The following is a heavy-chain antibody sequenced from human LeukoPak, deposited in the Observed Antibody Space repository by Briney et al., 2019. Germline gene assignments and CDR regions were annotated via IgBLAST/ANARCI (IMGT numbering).Heavy chain of an antibody. J-gene: IGHJ4*02. V-gene: IGHV4-34*01. CDR1: GGSFGGYF. CDR3: ASGWVPFDY. Sequence: PSETLSLTCAVYGGSFGGYFWTWIRQPPWKGLEWIGEINHSGSTNYNPSLKSRVTISVDTSKNQLSLKLTSVTAADTAVYYCASGWVPFDYWGQGTLVTVSS. D-gene: IGHD1-14*01. CDR2: INHSGST.